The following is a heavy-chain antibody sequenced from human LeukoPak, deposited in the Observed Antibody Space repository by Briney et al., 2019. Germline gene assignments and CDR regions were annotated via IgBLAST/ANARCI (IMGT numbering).Heavy chain of an antibody. V-gene: IGHV3-74*01. J-gene: IGHJ4*02. CDR1: GYTFSSYG. CDR3: ARSTYGDYAY. Sequence: PGGSLRLSCTGSGYTFSSYGVHWVRQAPGKGLGWVSRINSDGSVTTYADSVKGRFTISRDNARNRLYLQMNSLRADDTAVYYCARSTYGDYAYWGQGTLVTVSS. D-gene: IGHD4-17*01. CDR2: INSDGSVT.